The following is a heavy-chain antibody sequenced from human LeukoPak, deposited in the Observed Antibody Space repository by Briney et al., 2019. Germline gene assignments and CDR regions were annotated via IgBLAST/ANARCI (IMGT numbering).Heavy chain of an antibody. J-gene: IGHJ4*02. D-gene: IGHD4/OR15-4a*01. CDR1: GGTFSSYA. CDR2: IIPILGIA. CDR3: ARDFLDYGLDY. Sequence: SVKVSCKASGGTFSSYAISWVRQAPGQGLEWMGRIIPILGIANYAQKFQGRVTMTRDTSTSTVYMELSSLRSEDTAVYYCARDFLDYGLDYWGQGTLVTVSS. V-gene: IGHV1-69*04.